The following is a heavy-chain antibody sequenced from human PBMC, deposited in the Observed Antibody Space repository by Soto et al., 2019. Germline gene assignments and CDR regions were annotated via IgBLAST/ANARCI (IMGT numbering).Heavy chain of an antibody. Sequence: GGSLRLSCAASGFTFSDYYMSWIRQAPGKGLEWVSYISSSGSTIYYADSVKGRFPISRDNAKNSLYLQMNSLRAEDTAVYYCARVDIVATIEAYYYYYYMDVWGKGTTVTVSS. CDR2: ISSSGSTI. J-gene: IGHJ6*03. D-gene: IGHD5-12*01. V-gene: IGHV3-11*01. CDR1: GFTFSDYY. CDR3: ARVDIVATIEAYYYYYYMDV.